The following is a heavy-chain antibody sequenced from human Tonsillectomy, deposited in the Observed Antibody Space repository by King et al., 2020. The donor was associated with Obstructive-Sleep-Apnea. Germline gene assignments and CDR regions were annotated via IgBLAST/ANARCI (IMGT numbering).Heavy chain of an antibody. Sequence: VQLVESGGGLVQPGGSLKLSCAASGFTFSGSAMHWVRQASGKGLEWVGRIRSKANSYATAYAASVKGRFTISRDDSKNTAYLQMNSLKTEETAVYYCTRHPPGAGYTAMVEGGDYWGQGTLVTVSS. CDR1: GFTFSGSA. CDR2: IRSKANSYAT. V-gene: IGHV3-73*02. J-gene: IGHJ4*02. CDR3: TRHPPGAGYTAMVEGGDY. D-gene: IGHD5-18*01.